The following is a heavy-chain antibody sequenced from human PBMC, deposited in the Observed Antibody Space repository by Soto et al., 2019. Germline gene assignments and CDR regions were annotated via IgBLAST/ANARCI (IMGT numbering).Heavy chain of an antibody. V-gene: IGHV3-23*01. J-gene: IGHJ4*02. CDR3: AKERPGTENHWKDAY. CDR2: IRGSGDSPFYATT. CDR1: GFTFSNYA. Sequence: EVQLLESGGGLVQPGGSLRLSCAASGFTFSNYAMSWFRQAPGKGLEWVAAIRGSGDSPFYATTYYPDSLKGRFTISRDNSKTTLYLQITSLRVEDTSVYYCAKERPGTENHWKDAYWGQGTMVTVSS. D-gene: IGHD1-1*01.